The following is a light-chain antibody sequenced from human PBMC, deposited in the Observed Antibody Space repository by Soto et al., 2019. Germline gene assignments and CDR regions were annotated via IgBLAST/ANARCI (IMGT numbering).Light chain of an antibody. J-gene: IGKJ1*01. CDR3: QQYNSYSWT. CDR1: QSISSW. CDR2: DAS. Sequence: DIQMTQSPSTLSASVGDRVTITCRASQSISSWLAWYQQKPGKAPKLLIYDASSLESGVPSRFSGSGSGTEFTLNSSSLQPDDFATYYCQQYNSYSWTFGQGTKVEIK. V-gene: IGKV1-5*01.